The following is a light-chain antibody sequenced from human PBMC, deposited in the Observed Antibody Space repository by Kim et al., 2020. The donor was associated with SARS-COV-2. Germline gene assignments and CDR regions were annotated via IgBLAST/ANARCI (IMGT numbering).Light chain of an antibody. Sequence: VSPRKEGRINWSGDKLGEKYAWWYQQKPGQCPVLVIYQDSKRPSGIPERFSGSNSGNTATLTISGTQAMDEADYYCQAWDSSIVVFGGGTQLTVL. CDR2: QDS. J-gene: IGLJ2*01. CDR1: KLGEKY. CDR3: QAWDSSIVV. V-gene: IGLV3-1*01.